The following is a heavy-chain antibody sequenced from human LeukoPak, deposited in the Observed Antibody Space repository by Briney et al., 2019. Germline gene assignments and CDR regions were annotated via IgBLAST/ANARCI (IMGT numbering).Heavy chain of an antibody. CDR3: ARGVNGRHDY. V-gene: IGHV3-74*01. D-gene: IGHD2-8*01. Sequence: GGSLRLSCAASGFTFSDHWMHWVRQAPGKGLVWVSRIKTDGSSTNYAASVKGRFTIYRDNGKNTLYLQMNSLRAEDTALYYCARGVNGRHDYWGQGTLVTVSA. CDR2: IKTDGSST. CDR1: GFTFSDHW. J-gene: IGHJ4*02.